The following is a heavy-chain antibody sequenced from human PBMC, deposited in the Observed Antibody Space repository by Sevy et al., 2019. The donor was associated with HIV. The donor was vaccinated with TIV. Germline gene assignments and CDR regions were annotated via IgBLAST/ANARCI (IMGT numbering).Heavy chain of an antibody. Sequence: ASVKVSCKASGYTFTSYDINWVRQATGQGLEWMGWMNPNSGNTGYAQKFQGRVTMTRNTSISTAYMELCSLRSEDTAVYYCARGLGYDISGYLLGGYYYYGMYVLGQGTTVTVSS. CDR3: ARGLGYDISGYLLGGYYYYGMYV. CDR1: GYTFTSYD. V-gene: IGHV1-8*01. J-gene: IGHJ6*02. CDR2: MNPNSGNT. D-gene: IGHD3-22*01.